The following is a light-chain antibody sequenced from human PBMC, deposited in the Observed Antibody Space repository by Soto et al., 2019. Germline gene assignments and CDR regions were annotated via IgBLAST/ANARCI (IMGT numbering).Light chain of an antibody. CDR2: CTS. V-gene: IGKV3-11*01. CDR3: HQRQSWPRT. Sequence: EIVLTQSPATLSSSPGETATLSCRASQYVGTRLAWYQHKPGQAPRLLIYCTSNRATGIPARFSGSGSGKDFTLTINSLAPEAFAIYYCHQRQSWPRTFGQGTKVDIK. J-gene: IGKJ1*01. CDR1: QYVGTR.